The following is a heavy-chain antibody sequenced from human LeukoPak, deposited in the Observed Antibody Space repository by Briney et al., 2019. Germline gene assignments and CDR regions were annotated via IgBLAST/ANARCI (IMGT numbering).Heavy chain of an antibody. CDR3: ARGGYCSSTSCYMRSPFDP. D-gene: IGHD2-2*02. CDR1: GYTFTSYD. V-gene: IGHV1-8*03. Sequence: GASVKVSCKASGYTFTSYDTNWVRQATGQGLEWMGWMNPNCGNTGYAQKFQGRVTITRDTSISTAYMELSSLRSEDTAVYYCARGGYCSSTSCYMRSPFDPWGQGTLVTVSS. CDR2: MNPNCGNT. J-gene: IGHJ5*02.